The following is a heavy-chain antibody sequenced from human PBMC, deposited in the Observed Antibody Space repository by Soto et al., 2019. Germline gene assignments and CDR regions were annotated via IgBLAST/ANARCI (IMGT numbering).Heavy chain of an antibody. CDR3: ATGVIWIGYFTVDS. J-gene: IGHJ4*02. D-gene: IGHD3-3*01. CDR1: GGSFGKSA. Sequence: QVQLVQSGAEVKKPGSSVKVSCKASGGSFGKSAINWVRQTPGQGLEWLGGFIPVYRTLNYAQKFQGRVTITADESTGTAYRTRSSLASEDTAVYYCATGVIWIGYFTVDSWGQGTRVTVSS. V-gene: IGHV1-69*01. CDR2: FIPVYRTL.